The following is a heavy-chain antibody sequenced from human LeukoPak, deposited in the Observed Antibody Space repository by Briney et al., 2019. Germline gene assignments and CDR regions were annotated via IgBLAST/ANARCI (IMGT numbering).Heavy chain of an antibody. CDR1: GYSFTSYW. CDR2: IYPGDSDT. Sequence: GESVKISCKGSGYSFTSYWIGWVRQMPGKGLEWMGIIYPGDSDTRYSPSFQGQVTISADKSISTAYLQWSSLKASDTAMYYCARGAVVVPAARGDDAFDIWGRGTMVTVSS. J-gene: IGHJ3*02. V-gene: IGHV5-51*01. D-gene: IGHD2-2*01. CDR3: ARGAVVVPAARGDDAFDI.